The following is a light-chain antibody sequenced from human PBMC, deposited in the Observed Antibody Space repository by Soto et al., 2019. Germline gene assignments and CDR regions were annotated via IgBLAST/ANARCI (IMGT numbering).Light chain of an antibody. CDR1: SSDVGGYNY. Sequence: QSVLTQPRSVSGSPGQSVTISCTGTSSDVGGYNYVSWYQQHPGKAPKLMIYDVSQRPSGVPDRFSGSRSGNTASLTIPGLQAEDEADYYCCSYAGSYTYVFGPGTKVTVL. CDR2: DVS. CDR3: CSYAGSYTYV. V-gene: IGLV2-11*01. J-gene: IGLJ1*01.